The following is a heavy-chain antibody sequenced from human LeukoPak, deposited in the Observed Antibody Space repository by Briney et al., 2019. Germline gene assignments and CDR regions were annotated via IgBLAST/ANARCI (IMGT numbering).Heavy chain of an antibody. J-gene: IGHJ4*02. D-gene: IGHD1-26*01. CDR3: AKLVELHALDY. V-gene: IGHV3-23*01. CDR2: ISGSGGNT. CDR1: GFTFSSSA. Sequence: PGGSLRLSCAASGFTFSSSAMSWVRQAPGKGLEWVSTISGSGGNTYYEDSVKGRFTISRDNSKNTLYLQMNSLRVEDTAVYYCAKLVELHALDYWGQGTLVTVSS.